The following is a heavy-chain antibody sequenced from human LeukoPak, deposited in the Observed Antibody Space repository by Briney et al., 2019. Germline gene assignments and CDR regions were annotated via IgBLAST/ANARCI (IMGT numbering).Heavy chain of an antibody. D-gene: IGHD6-13*01. Sequence: PGGSLRLSCAASGVTLSTYAMSWARQAPGRGLEWVSGISSSGSGGNTYYADSVKGRFTISRDNSKNTLYLQMNSLRAEDTAVYYCAKEYSSSPDGWFDPWGQGTLVTVSS. CDR2: ISSSGSGGNT. CDR3: AKEYSSSPDGWFDP. CDR1: GVTLSTYA. J-gene: IGHJ5*02. V-gene: IGHV3-23*01.